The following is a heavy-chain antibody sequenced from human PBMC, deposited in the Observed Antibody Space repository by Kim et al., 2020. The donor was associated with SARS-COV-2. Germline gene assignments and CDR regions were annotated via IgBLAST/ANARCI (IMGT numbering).Heavy chain of an antibody. V-gene: IGHV3-11*06. Sequence: VKGRFTITRDKAKNSLYLQMNSLRAEDTAVYYCARNSYITMVRGNDAFDIWGQETMVTVSS. J-gene: IGHJ3*02. CDR3: ARNSYITMVRGNDAFDI. D-gene: IGHD3-10*01.